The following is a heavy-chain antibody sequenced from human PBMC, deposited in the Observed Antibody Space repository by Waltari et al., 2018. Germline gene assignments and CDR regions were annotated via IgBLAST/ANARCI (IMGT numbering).Heavy chain of an antibody. CDR2: IIPIFGTA. CDR3: GRGGKGGLRLGELSFDY. V-gene: IGHV1-69*12. D-gene: IGHD3-16*02. J-gene: IGHJ4*02. Sequence: QVQLVQSGAEVKKPGSSVKVSCKASGGTFSSYAISWVRQAPGQGLEWMGGIIPIFGTANYAQKFQGRVPSTAEESTSTGYMELSSRRSEDTAVYYLGRGGKGGLRLGELSFDYWGQGTLVTVSS. CDR1: GGTFSSYA.